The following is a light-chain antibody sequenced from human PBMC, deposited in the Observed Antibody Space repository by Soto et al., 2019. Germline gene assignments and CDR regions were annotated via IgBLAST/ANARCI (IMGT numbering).Light chain of an antibody. V-gene: IGLV2-8*01. CDR3: RSYAGSNNYV. CDR1: SSDVGAYNY. Sequence: QSVLTQPPSASGSPGQSVTISCTGTSSDVGAYNYLSWYQQHPGKAPKLMIYEVSKRPSGVPDRFSGSKSGNTASLTVSGLQAEDEADYYFRSYAGSNNYVFGPGTKVTVL. J-gene: IGLJ1*01. CDR2: EVS.